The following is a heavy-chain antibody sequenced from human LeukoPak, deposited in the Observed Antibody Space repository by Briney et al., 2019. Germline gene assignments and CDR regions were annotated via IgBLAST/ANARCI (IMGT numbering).Heavy chain of an antibody. CDR2: INHSGST. CDR1: GGSFSGYY. CDR3: ARERAFNAFDI. J-gene: IGHJ3*02. Sequence: PSETLSLTCAVYGGSFSGYYWSWIRQPPGKGLEWIGEINHSGSTNYNPSLKSRVTISVDTSKNQFSLKLSSVTAADTAVYYCARERAFNAFDIWGQGTMVTVSS. V-gene: IGHV4-34*01.